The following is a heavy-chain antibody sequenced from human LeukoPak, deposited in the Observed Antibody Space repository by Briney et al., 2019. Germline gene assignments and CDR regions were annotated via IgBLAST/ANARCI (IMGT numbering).Heavy chain of an antibody. CDR3: ARGGGGGNWFDP. Sequence: ASVKVSCKASGYTFIGYYMHWVRQAPGQGLEWMGRINPNSGNTGYAQKFQGRVTMTRNTSISTAYMELSSLRSEDTAVYYCARGGGGGNWFDPWGQGTLVTVSS. CDR1: GYTFIGYY. J-gene: IGHJ5*02. D-gene: IGHD3-10*01. V-gene: IGHV1-8*02. CDR2: INPNSGNT.